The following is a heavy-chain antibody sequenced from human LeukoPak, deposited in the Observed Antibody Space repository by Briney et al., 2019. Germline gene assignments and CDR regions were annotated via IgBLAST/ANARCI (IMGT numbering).Heavy chain of an antibody. CDR2: ISHDGINT. V-gene: IGHV3-30*03. Sequence: PGGSLRLSCAASRFSFSNYAMHWVRQDSGRGLEWLAVISHDGINTYYADSVKGRFTISRDNSKNALYLQLSSLRAEDTAVYYCARSYCGGDCYSWGLDYWGQGTLVTVSP. CDR1: RFSFSNYA. D-gene: IGHD2-21*02. CDR3: ARSYCGGDCYSWGLDY. J-gene: IGHJ4*02.